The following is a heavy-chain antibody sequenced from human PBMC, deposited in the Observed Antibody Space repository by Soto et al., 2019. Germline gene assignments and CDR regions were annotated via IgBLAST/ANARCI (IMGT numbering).Heavy chain of an antibody. CDR1: GFTFSSYA. J-gene: IGHJ4*02. D-gene: IGHD6-19*01. CDR3: AKYSSGWDFDY. CDR2: ITGSGAGA. V-gene: IGHV3-23*01. Sequence: PGGSLRLSCAASGFTFSSYAISWVRQAPVKGLEWVSSITGSGAGAYSADSVRGRFTISRDNSKNTLYLQMNSLRAEDTALYYCAKYSSGWDFDYWGQGTLVTVSS.